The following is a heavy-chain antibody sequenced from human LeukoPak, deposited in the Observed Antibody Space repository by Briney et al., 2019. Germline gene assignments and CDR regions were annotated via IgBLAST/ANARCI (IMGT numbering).Heavy chain of an antibody. D-gene: IGHD4-17*01. J-gene: IGHJ4*02. CDR3: ARDAYGDYSFDY. V-gene: IGHV3-30-3*01. CDR1: GFTFSSSA. Sequence: GGSLRLSCVASGFTFSSSAMHWVRQAPGKGLEWVAVISYDGSNKYYADSVKGRFTISRDNSKNTLYLQMNSLRAEDTAVYYCARDAYGDYSFDYWGQGTLVTVSS. CDR2: ISYDGSNK.